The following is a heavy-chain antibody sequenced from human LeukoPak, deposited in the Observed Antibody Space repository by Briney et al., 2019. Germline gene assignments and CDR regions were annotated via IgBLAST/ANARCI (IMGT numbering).Heavy chain of an antibody. CDR2: LNPNSGDT. CDR1: GYTFTDYY. D-gene: IGHD5-24*01. J-gene: IGHJ4*02. Sequence: SVKVSCKASGYTFTDYYMHWVRQAPGQGLEWMGWLNPNSGDTNYAQKFQGRVSMTRDTSISTAYMDLSDLRSDDTAVYYCARGRNIEMTTMSGGSDYWGQGTLVTVSS. CDR3: ARGRNIEMTTMSGGSDY. V-gene: IGHV1-2*02.